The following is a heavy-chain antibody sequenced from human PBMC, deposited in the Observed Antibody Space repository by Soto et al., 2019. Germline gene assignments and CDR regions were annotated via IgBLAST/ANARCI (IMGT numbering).Heavy chain of an antibody. CDR1: GGTFSSYA. D-gene: IGHD1-26*01. V-gene: IGHV1-69*01. J-gene: IGHJ4*02. CDR2: IIPIFGTA. Sequence: QVQLVQSGAEVKKPGSSVKVSCKASGGTFSSYAISWVRQAPGQGLEWMGGIIPIFGTANYAQKFQGRVTITADESTRTAYMELSSLRSEDTAVYYCARGGDIYSGSYRYFDYWGQGTLVTVSS. CDR3: ARGGDIYSGSYRYFDY.